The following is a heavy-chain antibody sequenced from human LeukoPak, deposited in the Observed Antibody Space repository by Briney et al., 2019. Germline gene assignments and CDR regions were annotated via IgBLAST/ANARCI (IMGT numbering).Heavy chain of an antibody. D-gene: IGHD3-10*01. V-gene: IGHV1-2*02. CDR3: ARGLLRELLGLDY. Sequence: ASVTVSCKTSGYIFTGHYMHWVRQAPGQGPEWMGWMNPDSGGTNYAQNFQGRVTMTRDTSTTTAYMKLSGLTSEDTAVYYCARGLLRELLGLDYWGQGTLVTVSS. J-gene: IGHJ4*02. CDR1: GYIFTGHY. CDR2: MNPDSGGT.